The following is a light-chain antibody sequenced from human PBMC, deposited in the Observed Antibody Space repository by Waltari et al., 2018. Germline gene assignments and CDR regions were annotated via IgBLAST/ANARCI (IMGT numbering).Light chain of an antibody. Sequence: DIVMTQSPATLSVSPGERATLSCRASQSLSGNLAWYQQKPGQAPRLLIYGASTRATGSPGRFSGSGSGTEFTLTISSLQSEDFAVYYCQQYSNWPPAYIPIYTFGQGTKLEMK. CDR2: GAS. CDR3: QQYSNWPPAYIPIYT. J-gene: IGKJ2*01. CDR1: QSLSGN. V-gene: IGKV3-15*01.